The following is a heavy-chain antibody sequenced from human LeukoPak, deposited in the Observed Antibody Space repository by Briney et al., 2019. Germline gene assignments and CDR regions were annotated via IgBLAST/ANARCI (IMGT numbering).Heavy chain of an antibody. J-gene: IGHJ4*02. CDR1: GFTFSSYS. D-gene: IGHD2-2*01. CDR2: ISSSSSYI. Sequence: GGSLRLSCAASGFTFSSYSMNWVRQAPGKGLEWVSSISSSSSYIYHADSVKGRFTISRDNAKNSLYLQMNSLRAEDTAVYYCARGIVVVPAAVGAPYYFDYWGQGTLVTVSS. V-gene: IGHV3-21*01. CDR3: ARGIVVVPAAVGAPYYFDY.